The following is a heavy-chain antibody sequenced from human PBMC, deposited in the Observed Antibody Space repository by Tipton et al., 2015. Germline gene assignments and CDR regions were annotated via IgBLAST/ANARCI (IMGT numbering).Heavy chain of an antibody. CDR3: ARHGVFYYYGMDV. V-gene: IGHV4-59*08. CDR2: ISHSGTT. J-gene: IGHJ6*02. Sequence: TLSLTCTVSGASISSYYWSWIRQPPGKGLEWIGYISHSGTTNYSPSLKNRVTISVDTSKNQFSLKLSSVTAADTAVYYCARHGVFYYYGMDVWGQGTTVTVSS. D-gene: IGHD6-13*01. CDR1: GASISSYY.